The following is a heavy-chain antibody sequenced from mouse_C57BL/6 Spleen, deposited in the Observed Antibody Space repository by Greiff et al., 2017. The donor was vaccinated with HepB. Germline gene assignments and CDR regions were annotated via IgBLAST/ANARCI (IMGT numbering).Heavy chain of an antibody. J-gene: IGHJ3*01. CDR3: ARNYGSSPWFAY. CDR2: ILPGSGST. CDR1: GYTFTGYW. Sequence: QVQLQQSGAELMKPGASVKLSCKATGYTFTGYWIEWVKQRPGHGLEWIGEILPGSGSTTYNEKFKGKATFTADTSSNPAYMQLSSLTTEDSAIYYCARNYGSSPWFAYWGQGTLVTVSA. D-gene: IGHD1-1*01. V-gene: IGHV1-9*01.